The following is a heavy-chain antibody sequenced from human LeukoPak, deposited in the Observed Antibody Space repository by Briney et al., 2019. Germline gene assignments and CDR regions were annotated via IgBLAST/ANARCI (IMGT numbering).Heavy chain of an antibody. J-gene: IGHJ4*02. CDR3: ARDPWGFGY. D-gene: IGHD3-10*01. V-gene: IGHV1-46*04. CDR2: INPSGGST. CDR1: GYTFTSYY. Sequence: ASVKVSCKASGYTFTSYYLHWVRQAPGQGLEWMGMINPSGGSTSYAQKVQGRVTMTRDTSTSTVYMDLSSLTSEDTAVYYCARDPWGFGYWGQGPLVTVSS.